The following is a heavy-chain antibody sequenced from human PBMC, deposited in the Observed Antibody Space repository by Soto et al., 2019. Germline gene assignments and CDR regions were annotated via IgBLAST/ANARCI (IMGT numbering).Heavy chain of an antibody. Sequence: QVQLVQSGAEVKKPGASVKVSCTASGYTFTSYGITWVRQAPGQGLEWMGWISAYKGNTTSAQNLRGSVTMTTETSTSTAYMELRSLRSDDSAVYYWARVGVYGDCLFVFLGQGTLVTVSS. V-gene: IGHV1-18*01. J-gene: IGHJ4*02. CDR1: GYTFTSYG. CDR2: ISAYKGNT. CDR3: ARVGVYGDCLFVF. D-gene: IGHD4-17*01.